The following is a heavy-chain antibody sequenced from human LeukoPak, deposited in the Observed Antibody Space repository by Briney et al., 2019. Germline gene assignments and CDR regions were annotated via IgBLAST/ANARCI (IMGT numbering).Heavy chain of an antibody. D-gene: IGHD5-12*01. CDR2: IFYTGDT. V-gene: IGHV4-59*12. CDR1: AASITTYY. Sequence: SETLSLTCPVSAASITTYYWSWIRQPPGKGLEWVGYIFYTGDTSHSPSLKSRVTISLDTSKNQFSLKLRSVTAADTAVYYCARGPAWLTEYYFDYWGQGTLVTVSS. J-gene: IGHJ4*02. CDR3: ARGPAWLTEYYFDY.